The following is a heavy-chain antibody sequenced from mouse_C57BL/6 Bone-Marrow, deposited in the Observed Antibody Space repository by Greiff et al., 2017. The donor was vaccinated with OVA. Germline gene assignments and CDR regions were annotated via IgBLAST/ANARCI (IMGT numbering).Heavy chain of an antibody. CDR2: ISYDGSN. J-gene: IGHJ2*01. Sequence: EVKLVESGPGLVKPSQSLSLTCSVTGYSITSGYYWNWIRQFPGNKLEWMGYISYDGSNNYNPSLKNRISITRDTSKNQFFLKLNSVTTEDTATYYCARGNLVFDYWGQGTTLTVSS. CDR1: GYSITSGYY. V-gene: IGHV3-6*01. CDR3: ARGNLVFDY. D-gene: IGHD2-12*01.